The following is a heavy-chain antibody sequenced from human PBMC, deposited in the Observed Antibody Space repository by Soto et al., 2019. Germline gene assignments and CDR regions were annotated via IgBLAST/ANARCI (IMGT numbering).Heavy chain of an antibody. J-gene: IGHJ6*02. Sequence: GGSLRLSCAASGFTVSSNYMSWVRQAPGKGLEWVSVIYSGGSTYYADSVKGRFTISRDNSKNTLYLQMNSLRAEDTAVYYCARAPVDTAILFGMDVWGQGTTVTVSS. D-gene: IGHD5-18*01. V-gene: IGHV3-53*01. CDR3: ARAPVDTAILFGMDV. CDR2: IYSGGST. CDR1: GFTVSSNY.